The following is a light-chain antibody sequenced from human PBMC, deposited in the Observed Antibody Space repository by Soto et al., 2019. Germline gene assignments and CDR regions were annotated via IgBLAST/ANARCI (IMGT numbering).Light chain of an antibody. J-gene: IGKJ2*01. CDR1: QSVLYTSHNKNY. CDR3: QQYYGTPPMYT. CDR2: WAS. V-gene: IGKV4-1*01. Sequence: DIVMTQSPDSLAVSLGERATINCKSSQSVLYTSHNKNYLAWYQQKPGQPPKLLIYWASTRDSGVPDRFSGSGSGTDFTLTISSLQAEAVAVYYCQQYYGTPPMYTFGQGTKLEIK.